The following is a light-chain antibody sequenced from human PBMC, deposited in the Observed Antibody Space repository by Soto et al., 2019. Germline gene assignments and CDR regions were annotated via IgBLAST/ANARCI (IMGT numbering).Light chain of an antibody. CDR3: QQYGSSPRT. Sequence: EIVLTQSPGTLSLSPGERATLSCRASQSVTNSYLAWYKQKPGQAPSLLIYGASSRATGIPDRFSGSGSGTDFTLTISRLEPEDFAMYYCQQYGSSPRTFGQGTKVDIK. J-gene: IGKJ1*01. CDR1: QSVTNSY. CDR2: GAS. V-gene: IGKV3-20*01.